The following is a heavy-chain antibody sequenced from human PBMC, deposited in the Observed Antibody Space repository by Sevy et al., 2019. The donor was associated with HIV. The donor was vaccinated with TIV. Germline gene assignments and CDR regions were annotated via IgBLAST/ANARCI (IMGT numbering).Heavy chain of an antibody. Sequence: GGSLRLSCAASGFTFSSYEMNWVRQAPGKGLEWVSYISSSGSTMYYADSVKGRFTISRDNAKNSLYLQMNSLRAEDTAVYYCASGQWELLPHYWCQGPLVTVSS. D-gene: IGHD1-26*01. CDR1: GFTFSSYE. V-gene: IGHV3-48*03. CDR3: ASGQWELLPHY. J-gene: IGHJ4*02. CDR2: ISSSGSTM.